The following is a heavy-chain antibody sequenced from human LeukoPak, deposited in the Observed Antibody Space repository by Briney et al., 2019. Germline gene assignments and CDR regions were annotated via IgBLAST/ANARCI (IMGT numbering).Heavy chain of an antibody. Sequence: ASGTLSLTCAVSGGSISSSDWWIWVRQPPGKGLEWIGEIYHSGSTNYSPSFKSRVTISVDKSKNQFSLKLSSVTAADTAVYFCARRGYFDSTGYLNYWGQGTLVTVSS. D-gene: IGHD3-22*01. J-gene: IGHJ4*02. CDR2: IYHSGST. V-gene: IGHV4-4*02. CDR3: ARRGYFDSTGYLNY. CDR1: GGSISSSDW.